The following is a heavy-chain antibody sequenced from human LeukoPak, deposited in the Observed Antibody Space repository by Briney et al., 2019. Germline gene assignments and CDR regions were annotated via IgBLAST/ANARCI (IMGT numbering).Heavy chain of an antibody. CDR3: ARAVLATKSEHWFDP. V-gene: IGHV4-59*01. Sequence: KPGGSLRLSCAASGFTFSDYYMSWIRQPPGKGLEWIGYIYYTGTTNYSPSLKSRVTISVDTSKNQFSLKLSSVTAADTAMYYCARAVLATKSEHWFDPWGQGILVTVSS. CDR2: IYYTGTT. CDR1: GFTFSDYY. J-gene: IGHJ5*02. D-gene: IGHD2-8*01.